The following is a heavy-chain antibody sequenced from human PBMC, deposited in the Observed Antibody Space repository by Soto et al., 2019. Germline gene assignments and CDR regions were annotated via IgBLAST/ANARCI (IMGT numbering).Heavy chain of an antibody. CDR3: AKDGTGHDAFDI. CDR2: ISGSGGST. Sequence: EVQLLESGGGLVQPGGSLRLSCAASGFTFSSYAMSWVRQAPGKGLEWVSAISGSGGSTYYADSVKGRFTISRDNSKNTLYLQMNSLRAKDTAVYYCAKDGTGHDAFDIWGQGTMVTVSS. D-gene: IGHD3-9*01. CDR1: GFTFSSYA. J-gene: IGHJ3*02. V-gene: IGHV3-23*01.